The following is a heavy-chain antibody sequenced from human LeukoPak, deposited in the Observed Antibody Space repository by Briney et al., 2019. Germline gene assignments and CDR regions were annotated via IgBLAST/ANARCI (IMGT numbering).Heavy chain of an antibody. J-gene: IGHJ5*02. CDR2: ISGGNGNT. Sequence: ASVKVSCKASGYTFTSYAMNWVRQAPGQRLEWMGRISGGNGNTKYSQQFQGRVTLTRDTSASTAYMELSSLRSEDTAVYYCARAGVGPWGQGTLVTVSS. D-gene: IGHD2-8*01. CDR1: GYTFTSYA. CDR3: ARAGVGP. V-gene: IGHV1-3*01.